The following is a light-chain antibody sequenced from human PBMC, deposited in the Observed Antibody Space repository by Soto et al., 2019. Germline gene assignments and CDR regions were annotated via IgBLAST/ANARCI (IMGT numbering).Light chain of an antibody. CDR2: DAS. Sequence: DIQMTQSPSTLSASVGDRVTITCRASQSISSWLAWYQQKPGKAPKLLIYDASSLESGVPSRFSGSGSGTEFTFPISSLQPDDFATYYCQQYNSDWTFGQGTKVEIK. CDR3: QQYNSDWT. CDR1: QSISSW. V-gene: IGKV1-5*01. J-gene: IGKJ1*01.